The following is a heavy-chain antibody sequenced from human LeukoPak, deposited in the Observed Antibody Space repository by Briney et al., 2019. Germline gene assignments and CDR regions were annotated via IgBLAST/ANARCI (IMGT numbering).Heavy chain of an antibody. CDR2: ISYDGSNK. CDR1: GFTFSSYA. V-gene: IGHV3-30-3*01. D-gene: IGHD3-22*01. CDR3: ARDYYDKTYYFDY. Sequence: GRSLRLSCAASGFTFSSYAMHWVRQAPGKGLEWVAVISYDGSNKYYADSVKGRFTISRDNAKNSLYLQMNSLRAEDTAVYYCARDYYDKTYYFDYWGQGTLVTVSS. J-gene: IGHJ4*02.